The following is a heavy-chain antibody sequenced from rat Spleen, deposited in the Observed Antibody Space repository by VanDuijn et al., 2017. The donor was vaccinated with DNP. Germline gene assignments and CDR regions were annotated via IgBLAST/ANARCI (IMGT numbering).Heavy chain of an antibody. J-gene: IGHJ2*01. CDR1: GFTFNNYL. CDR3: AKAGGYSPWYFDY. CDR2: ITSSGGTT. V-gene: IGHV5-31*01. D-gene: IGHD1-11*01. Sequence: EVQLVESGGGLVQPGRSLKLSCVASGFTFNNYLMTWIRQVPGKGLEWVASITSSGGTTYYPDSVKGRFTISRDNAKSTLYLQMDSLRSEETATYYCAKAGGYSPWYFDYWGQGVMVTVSS.